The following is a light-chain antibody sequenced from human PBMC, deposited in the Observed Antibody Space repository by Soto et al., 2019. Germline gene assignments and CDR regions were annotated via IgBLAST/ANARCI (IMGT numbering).Light chain of an antibody. CDR1: QSVSSSY. CDR2: GAS. V-gene: IGKV3-20*01. CDR3: QQHGSSPQT. J-gene: IGKJ1*01. Sequence: TQSPGTLSWSPWGRATLSCRASQSVSSSYLAWYQQKPGQAPRLLIYGASSRATGIPDRFSGSGSGTDFTLTISRLEPEDFAVYYCQQHGSSPQTFGQGTKVDIK.